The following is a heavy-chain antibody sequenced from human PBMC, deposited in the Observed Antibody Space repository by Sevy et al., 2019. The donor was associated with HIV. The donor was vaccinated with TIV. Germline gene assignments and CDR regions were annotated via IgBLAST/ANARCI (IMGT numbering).Heavy chain of an antibody. D-gene: IGHD2-21*02. CDR2: IWYDGTIK. CDR1: GFTFSSYV. J-gene: IGHJ4*02. CDR3: ARGGGYCGGDCYSIDY. Sequence: GGSLRLSCAASGFTFSSYVMHWVRQAPGKGLEWVALIWYDGTIKYYVDSVKGRFTISRDNFKDRLFLQMNSLTPEDTAVYYCARGGGYCGGDCYSIDYWGQGALVTVSS. V-gene: IGHV3-30*02.